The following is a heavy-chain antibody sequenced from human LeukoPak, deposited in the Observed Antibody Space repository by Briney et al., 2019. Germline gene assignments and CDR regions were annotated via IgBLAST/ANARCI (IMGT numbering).Heavy chain of an antibody. CDR3: ARSVRRGYSYGYDY. D-gene: IGHD5-18*01. CDR2: MYHSGST. CDR1: GYSISSGYY. V-gene: IGHV4-38-2*02. Sequence: SETLSLTCTVSGYSISSGYYWGWIRQPPGKGLEWIGSMYHSGSTYYNPSLKSRVTISVDTSKNQFSLKLSSVTAADTAVYYCARSVRRGYSYGYDYWGQGTLVTVSS. J-gene: IGHJ4*02.